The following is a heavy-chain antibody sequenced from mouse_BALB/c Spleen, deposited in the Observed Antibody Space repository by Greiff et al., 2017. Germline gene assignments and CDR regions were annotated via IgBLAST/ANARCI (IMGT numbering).Heavy chain of an antibody. Sequence: VQLQQPGAELVKPGASVKLSCKASGYTFTSYWMHWVKQRPGQGLEWIGEINPSNGRTNYNEKFKSKATLTVDKSSSTAYMQLSSLTSEDSAVYYCARWNDYDAAYWGQGTLVTVSA. J-gene: IGHJ3*01. CDR3: ARWNDYDAAY. CDR1: GYTFTSYW. CDR2: INPSNGRT. V-gene: IGHV1S81*02. D-gene: IGHD2-4*01.